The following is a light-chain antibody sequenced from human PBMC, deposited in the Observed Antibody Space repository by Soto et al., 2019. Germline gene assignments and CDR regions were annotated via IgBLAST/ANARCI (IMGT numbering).Light chain of an antibody. V-gene: IGKV1-33*01. Sequence: DIQITHSLPTLSASVGDRVTITCQSSQDIGNFLSWYQQKPGKVPKLLIFDASNLETGVPSRFSGSGSGTDFTFTISSLQPEDIATYYCQQYDNLPLTLGGGTKVDIK. CDR3: QQYDNLPLT. CDR1: QDIGNF. CDR2: DAS. J-gene: IGKJ4*01.